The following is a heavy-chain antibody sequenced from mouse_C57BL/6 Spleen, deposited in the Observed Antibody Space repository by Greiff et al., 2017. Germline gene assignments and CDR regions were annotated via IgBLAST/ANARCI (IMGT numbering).Heavy chain of an antibody. J-gene: IGHJ3*01. V-gene: IGHV1-82*01. Sequence: QVQLQQSGPELVKPGASVKISCKASGYAFSSSWMNWVKQRPGKGLEWIGRIYPGDGDTNYNGKFKGKATLTADKSSSTAYMQLSSLTSEDSAVYFCAGYGSSYGCAYWGQGTLVTVSA. CDR3: AGYGSSYGCAY. CDR2: IYPGDGDT. CDR1: GYAFSSSW. D-gene: IGHD1-1*01.